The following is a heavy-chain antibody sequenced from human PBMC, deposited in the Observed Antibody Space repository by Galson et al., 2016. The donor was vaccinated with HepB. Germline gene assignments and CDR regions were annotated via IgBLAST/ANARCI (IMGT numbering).Heavy chain of an antibody. Sequence: SLRLSCAASGFTFSSYGISWFRQAPGKGLEGVAGITGSGGSTYYAASVKARFTISRDNSKNTLYLQMNILRAEDTAVYYCAKPQIGVAGHGGLAFNMWGQGTMVTVSS. J-gene: IGHJ3*02. CDR2: ITGSGGST. D-gene: IGHD6-19*01. CDR1: GFTFSSYG. V-gene: IGHV3-23*01. CDR3: AKPQIGVAGHGGLAFNM.